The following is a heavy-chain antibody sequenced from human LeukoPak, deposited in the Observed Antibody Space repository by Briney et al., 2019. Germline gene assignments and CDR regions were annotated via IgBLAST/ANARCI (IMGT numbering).Heavy chain of an antibody. CDR2: IYYSGST. Sequence: PSETLSLTCTVSGGSISSYYWSWIRQPPGKGRGWIGYIYYSGSTNYNPSLKSRVTISVDTSKNQFSLKLSSVTAADTAVYYCARGRGGDGYNYDFDYWGQGTLVTVSS. CDR3: ARGRGGDGYNYDFDY. CDR1: GGSISSYY. J-gene: IGHJ4*02. D-gene: IGHD5-24*01. V-gene: IGHV4-59*12.